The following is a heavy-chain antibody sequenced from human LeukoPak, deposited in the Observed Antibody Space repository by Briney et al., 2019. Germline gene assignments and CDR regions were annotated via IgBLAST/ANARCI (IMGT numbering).Heavy chain of an antibody. CDR2: ISGRGGST. Sequence: RGGSLRLSCAASGFSFSSYSMSWVRQAPGKWLEWVSAISGRGGSTYYADSVKGRFTISSDNSKTTLYLQMNSMRAEDTAVYHCAKGGVSSGSYYFDYWGQGTLVTVSS. CDR1: GFSFSSYS. D-gene: IGHD3-22*01. J-gene: IGHJ4*02. CDR3: AKGGVSSGSYYFDY. V-gene: IGHV3-23*01.